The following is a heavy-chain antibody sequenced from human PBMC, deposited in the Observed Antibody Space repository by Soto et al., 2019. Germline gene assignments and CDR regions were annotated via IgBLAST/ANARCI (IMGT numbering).Heavy chain of an antibody. CDR2: IIPITDTA. J-gene: IGHJ5*02. V-gene: IGHV1-69*13. Sequence: SVKVSCKASGGTFSSETIACVRQAPGQGLEWMGGIIPITDTANYARNFQGRVTITADESTSTVYMELSSLRSEDTAVYYCATLVPAPIKLFPRLGWFDPWGQGTLVTVYS. CDR3: ATLVPAPIKLFPRLGWFDP. CDR1: GGTFSSET. D-gene: IGHD2-2*02.